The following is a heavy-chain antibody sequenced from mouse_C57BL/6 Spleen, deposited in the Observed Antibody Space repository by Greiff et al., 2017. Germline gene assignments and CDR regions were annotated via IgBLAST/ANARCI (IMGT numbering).Heavy chain of an antibody. J-gene: IGHJ1*03. Sequence: VQLQQSGPELVKPGASVKISCKASGYTFTDYYMNWVKQSHGKSLEWIGDINPNNGGTIYNQKFKGKATLTVDKSSSTAYMELRSLTSEDTAVYYCARWYYGSSYVGYFDVWGTGTTVTVSS. CDR2: INPNNGGT. D-gene: IGHD1-1*01. CDR3: ARWYYGSSYVGYFDV. CDR1: GYTFTDYY. V-gene: IGHV1-26*01.